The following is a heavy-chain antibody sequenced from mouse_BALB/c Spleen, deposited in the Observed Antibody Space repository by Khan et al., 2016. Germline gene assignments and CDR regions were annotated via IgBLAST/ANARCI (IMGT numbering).Heavy chain of an antibody. CDR1: GFNIKDTY. CDR2: IDPANGST. V-gene: IGHV14-3*02. Sequence: VQLQQSGAELVKPGASVKLSCTASGFNIKDTYMHWVKQRPEQGLEWIGRIDPANGSTNYDPKFQGKATITADTSSSTAYLQLSSLTSEDTAVYYDDRSPDGDDVGFAYWGQGTLVTVSA. D-gene: IGHD2-2*01. CDR3: DRSPDGDDVGFAY. J-gene: IGHJ3*01.